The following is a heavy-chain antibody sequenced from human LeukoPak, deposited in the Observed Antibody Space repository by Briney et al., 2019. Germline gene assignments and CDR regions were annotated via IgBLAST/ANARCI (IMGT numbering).Heavy chain of an antibody. D-gene: IGHD6-13*01. V-gene: IGHV4-34*01. CDR1: GGSFSGYY. CDR2: INHSGST. CDR3: ARGLGYSSSWYDY. J-gene: IGHJ4*02. Sequence: ETLSLTCAVYGGSFSGYYWSWIRQPPGKGLEWIGEINHSGSTNYNPSLKSRVTISVDTSKNQFSLKLSSVTAADTAVYYCARGLGYSSSWYDYWGQGTLVTVSS.